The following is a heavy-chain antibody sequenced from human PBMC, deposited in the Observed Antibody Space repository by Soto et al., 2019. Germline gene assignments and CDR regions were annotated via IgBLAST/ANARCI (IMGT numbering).Heavy chain of an antibody. J-gene: IGHJ5*02. CDR1: GGSISSGGYY. Sequence: SETLSLTCTVSGGSISSGGYYWSWIRQHPGKGLEWIGYIYYSGSTYYNPSLKSRVTISVDTSKNQFSLKLSSVTAADTAVYYCARTTLNIAAAGNDYNWFDPWGQGTLVTVSS. CDR2: IYYSGST. CDR3: ARTTLNIAAAGNDYNWFDP. D-gene: IGHD6-13*01. V-gene: IGHV4-31*03.